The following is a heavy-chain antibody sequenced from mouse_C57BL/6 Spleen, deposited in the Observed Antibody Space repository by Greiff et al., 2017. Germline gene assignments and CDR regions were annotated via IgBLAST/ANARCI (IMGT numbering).Heavy chain of an antibody. CDR3: APSYYDYDWFAY. CDR2: IHPSDSDT. CDR1: GYTFTSYW. V-gene: IGHV1-74*01. Sequence: QVQLQQPGAELVKPGASVKVSCKASGYTFTSYWMHWVKQRPGQGLEWIGRIHPSDSDTNYNQKFKGKATLTVDKSSSPAYMQLSSLTSEDSAVYYCAPSYYDYDWFAYWGQGTLVTVSA. J-gene: IGHJ3*01. D-gene: IGHD2-4*01.